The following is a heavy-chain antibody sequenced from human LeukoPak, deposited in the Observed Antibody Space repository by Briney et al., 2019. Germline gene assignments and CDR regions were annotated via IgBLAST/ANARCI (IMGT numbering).Heavy chain of an antibody. Sequence: SGGSLRLSCAASGFIFSSYAMNWVRQAPGKGLELVSGISSSGADTYYADSVEGRFIISRDNSEKTLHLQLNSLRVEDTATYYCAKGATTVTQTYFDPWGQGALVTVSS. V-gene: IGHV3-23*01. J-gene: IGHJ5*02. CDR1: GFIFSSYA. CDR2: ISSSGADT. D-gene: IGHD4-11*01. CDR3: AKGATTVTQTYFDP.